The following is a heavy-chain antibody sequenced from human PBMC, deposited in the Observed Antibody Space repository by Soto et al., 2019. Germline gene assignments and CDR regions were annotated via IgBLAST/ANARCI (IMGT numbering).Heavy chain of an antibody. V-gene: IGHV4-39*07. CDR2: IYYSGST. Sequence: SETPSLTCTVSGGSISSSSYYWGWIRQPPGKGREWIGCIYYSGSTNYNPSLKSRVTISVDTSKNQFSLKLSSVTAADTAIYYCARGGAPITIFGVIMSWFDPWGQGTLVTVSS. J-gene: IGHJ5*02. D-gene: IGHD3-3*01. CDR3: ARGGAPITIFGVIMSWFDP. CDR1: GGSISSSSYY.